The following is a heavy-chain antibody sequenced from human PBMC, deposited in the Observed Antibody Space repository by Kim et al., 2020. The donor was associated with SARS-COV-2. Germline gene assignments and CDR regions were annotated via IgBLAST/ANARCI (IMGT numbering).Heavy chain of an antibody. CDR2: IYYSGST. Sequence: SETLSLTCTVSGGSISSYYWSWIRQPPGKGLEWIGYIYYSGSTNYNPSLKSRVTISVDTSKNQFSLKLSSVTAADTAVYYCAISTGTLLWFGSPYYYYGMDVWGQGTTVTVSS. D-gene: IGHD3-10*01. V-gene: IGHV4-59*13. CDR1: GGSISSYY. J-gene: IGHJ6*02. CDR3: AISTGTLLWFGSPYYYYGMDV.